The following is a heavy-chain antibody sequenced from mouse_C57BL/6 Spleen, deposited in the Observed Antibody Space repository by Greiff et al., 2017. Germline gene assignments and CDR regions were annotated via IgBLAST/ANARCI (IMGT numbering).Heavy chain of an antibody. J-gene: IGHJ2*01. CDR3: ARDEDFDD. CDR1: GYAFSSYW. Sequence: QVQLQQSGAELVKPGASVKISCKASGYAFSSYWMNWVKQRPGKGLEWIGQIYPGDGDTNYNGKFKGKATLTADTSSNTAYLQLSSLTSEDTAVNYCARDEDFDDWGQGTTLTVSS. V-gene: IGHV1-80*01. CDR2: IYPGDGDT.